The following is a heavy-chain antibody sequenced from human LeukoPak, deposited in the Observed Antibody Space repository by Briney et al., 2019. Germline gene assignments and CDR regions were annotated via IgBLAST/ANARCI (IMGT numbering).Heavy chain of an antibody. V-gene: IGHV4-38-2*02. D-gene: IGHD2-2*01. J-gene: IGHJ5*02. Sequence: SETLSLTCTVSGGSISTDYYWGWIRQPPGKGLEWIGTMYHSGSTYYNPSLKSRVTISVDTSKNQFSLKLSSVTAADTAVYYCARAPRPNYCSSTSCYVSSWFDPWGQGTLVTVSS. CDR3: ARAPRPNYCSSTSCYVSSWFDP. CDR1: GGSISTDYY. CDR2: MYHSGST.